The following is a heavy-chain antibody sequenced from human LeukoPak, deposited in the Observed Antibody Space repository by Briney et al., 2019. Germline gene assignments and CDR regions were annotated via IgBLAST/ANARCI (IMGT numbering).Heavy chain of an antibody. CDR1: GFTSSSYV. CDR2: ISYDGSNE. V-gene: IGHV3-30*04. Sequence: PGGSLRLSCAASGFTSSSYVMHWVRQAPGKGLEWVAIISYDGSNEYYADSVKGRFTISRDNSKNTLYLQMNSLRAADTAVYYCARDKGTSYDYWGQGTLVTVSS. J-gene: IGHJ4*02. CDR3: ARDKGTSYDY. D-gene: IGHD6-6*01.